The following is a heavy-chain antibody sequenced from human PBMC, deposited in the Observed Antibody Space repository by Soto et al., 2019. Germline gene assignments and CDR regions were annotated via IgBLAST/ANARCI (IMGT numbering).Heavy chain of an antibody. J-gene: IGHJ4*02. CDR2: IYWDDEK. CDR1: GFSLSTSGVG. D-gene: IGHD3-3*01. Sequence: SGPTLVNPTQTLTLTCTFSGFSLSTSGVGVVWFRQPPGKALEWLALIYWDDEKRYRPSLKSRLTITKDTSKNQVVLTMTNMDPVDTATYYCAQRPSCWSYFAYRGQGTLVIVAS. V-gene: IGHV2-5*02. CDR3: AQRPSCWSYFAY.